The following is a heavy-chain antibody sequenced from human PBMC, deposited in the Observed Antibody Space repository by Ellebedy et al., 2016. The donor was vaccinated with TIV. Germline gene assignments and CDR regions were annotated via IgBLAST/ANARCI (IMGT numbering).Heavy chain of an antibody. CDR1: GYTFTSYG. CDR3: ARGGQPRYYDSSGAPEYFQH. J-gene: IGHJ1*01. V-gene: IGHV1-18*01. Sequence: AASVKVSCKASGYTFTSYGISWVRQAPGQGLEWMGWISAYNGNTNYAQKLQGRVTMTTDTSTGTAYMELRSLRSDDTAVYYCARGGQPRYYDSSGAPEYFQHWGQGTLVTVSS. D-gene: IGHD3-22*01. CDR2: ISAYNGNT.